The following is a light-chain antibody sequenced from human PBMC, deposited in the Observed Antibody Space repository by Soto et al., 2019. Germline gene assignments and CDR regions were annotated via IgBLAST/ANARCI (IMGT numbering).Light chain of an antibody. CDR2: GAS. CDR3: HQYNNWPPGT. CDR1: QSVSSN. Sequence: EMVMTQSPATLSVSPGDRATLSCRASQSVSSNLAWYQQKPGQAPRLLIYGASTRTTAIPARFSGSGAGTEFTLTISTPQSEDFAVYYCHQYNNWPPGTFGQGTKVEV. V-gene: IGKV3-15*01. J-gene: IGKJ1*01.